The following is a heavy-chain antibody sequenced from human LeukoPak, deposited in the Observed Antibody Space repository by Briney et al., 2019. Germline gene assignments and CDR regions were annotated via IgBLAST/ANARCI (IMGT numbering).Heavy chain of an antibody. V-gene: IGHV4-34*01. CDR3: ARGGDLYYDFWSGYYTGCWFDP. CDR1: GGSFSGYY. Sequence: SETLSLTCAVYGGSFSGYYWSWIRQPPGKGLEWIGEINHSGSTNYNPSLKSRVTIPVDTSKNQFSLKLSSVTAADTAVYYCARGGDLYYDFWSGYYTGCWFDPWGQGTLVTVSS. CDR2: INHSGST. D-gene: IGHD3-3*01. J-gene: IGHJ5*02.